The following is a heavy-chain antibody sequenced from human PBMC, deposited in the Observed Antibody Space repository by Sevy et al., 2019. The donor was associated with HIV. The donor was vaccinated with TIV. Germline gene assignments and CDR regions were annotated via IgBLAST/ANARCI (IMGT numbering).Heavy chain of an antibody. Sequence: GGSLRLSCAASGFTFSSYWMSWVRQAPGKGLEWVANIKQDGSEKYYVDSVKGRITISRDNAKNSLYLQMNSLRAEDTAVYYCASSLGELSFFYYYYMDVWGKGTTVTVSS. CDR3: ASSLGELSFFYYYYMDV. CDR2: IKQDGSEK. J-gene: IGHJ6*03. V-gene: IGHV3-7*01. CDR1: GFTFSSYW. D-gene: IGHD3-16*02.